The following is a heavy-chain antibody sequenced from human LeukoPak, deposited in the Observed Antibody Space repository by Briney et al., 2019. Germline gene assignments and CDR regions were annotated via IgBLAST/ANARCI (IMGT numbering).Heavy chain of an antibody. V-gene: IGHV4-30-2*01. CDR2: IYHSGST. Sequence: PSQILSLTCTVSGGSISSGDYYWSWIRQPPGKGLEWIGYIYHSGSTYYNPSLKSRVAISVDRSKDQFSLKLSSVTAADTAVYYCARGQGGEFDPWGQGTLVTVSS. J-gene: IGHJ5*02. CDR3: ARGQGGEFDP. D-gene: IGHD7-27*01. CDR1: GGSISSGDYY.